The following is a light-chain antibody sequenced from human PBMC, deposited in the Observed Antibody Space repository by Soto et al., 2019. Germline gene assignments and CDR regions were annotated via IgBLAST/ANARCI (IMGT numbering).Light chain of an antibody. J-gene: IGKJ5*01. Sequence: IRMTQSPSSLSASVGDTVTITCRASQSISSHLNWYQQKPGKAPNLLMYTASNLQSGVPSRFSGSGSGTDFTLTISSLQPEDFATYYCQQSYSTPISVGQGTRLEI. CDR2: TAS. CDR3: QQSYSTPIS. V-gene: IGKV1-39*01. CDR1: QSISSH.